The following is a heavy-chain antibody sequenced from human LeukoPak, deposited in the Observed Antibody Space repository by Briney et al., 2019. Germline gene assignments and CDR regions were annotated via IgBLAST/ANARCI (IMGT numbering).Heavy chain of an antibody. V-gene: IGHV1-69*13. CDR1: GGTFNSYA. Sequence: SVKVSCKASGGTFNSYAFTWVRQAPGQGLEWMGGIVPMFGTTNYAQKFQGRLTITADASTTTTYMDLSSLRSDDTAVYYCASAPFLTFDHTPEGYYHYYMDVWGTGTTVTTSS. J-gene: IGHJ6*03. CDR3: ASAPFLTFDHTPEGYYHYYMDV. D-gene: IGHD1-14*01. CDR2: IVPMFGTT.